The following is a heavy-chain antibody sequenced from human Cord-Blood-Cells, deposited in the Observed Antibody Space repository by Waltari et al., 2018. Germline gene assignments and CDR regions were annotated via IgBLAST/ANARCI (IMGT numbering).Heavy chain of an antibody. CDR1: GFTFSSDG. CDR3: AKAGTGYNWFDP. V-gene: IGHV3-30*18. Sequence: QVQLVESGGGGVQPGRSLRLSCAASGFTFSSDGIHWVGQAPGKGLEWVAVISYDGSNKYYADAVKGRFTISRDNSKNTLYLQMNSLRAEDTAVYYCAKAGTGYNWFDPWGQGTLVTVSS. J-gene: IGHJ5*02. CDR2: ISYDGSNK. D-gene: IGHD3-9*01.